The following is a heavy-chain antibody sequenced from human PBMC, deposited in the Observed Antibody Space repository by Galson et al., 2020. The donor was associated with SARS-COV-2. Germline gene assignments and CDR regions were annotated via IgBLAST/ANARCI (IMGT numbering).Heavy chain of an antibody. V-gene: IGHV4-34*01. CDR3: ARVEYYDFWGGSGSRDGFDV. Sequence: SETLSLTCAVYGGSFIGYCWSWIRQPPGQGLEWIGEIDHSGTTNYSPSLKSRVAILQDMSKNQFSLKLTSVTAADTAVYFCARVEYYDFWGGSGSRDGFDVWGQGTTVTVSS. CDR1: GGSFIGYC. J-gene: IGHJ3*01. CDR2: IDHSGTT. D-gene: IGHD3-3*01.